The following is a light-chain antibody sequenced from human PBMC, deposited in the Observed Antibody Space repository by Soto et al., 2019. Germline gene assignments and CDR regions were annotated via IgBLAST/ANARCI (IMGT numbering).Light chain of an antibody. CDR1: QAVNTR. Sequence: EIVLTQSPGTLSLSPGERATLSCRASQAVNTRLAWYQHKPGQAPRLLIYGASTRATGLPARFSGSGSGTEFTLTISSLQSEDFAVYYCQQYNNWPITFGQGTRLEIK. V-gene: IGKV3-15*01. CDR3: QQYNNWPIT. CDR2: GAS. J-gene: IGKJ5*01.